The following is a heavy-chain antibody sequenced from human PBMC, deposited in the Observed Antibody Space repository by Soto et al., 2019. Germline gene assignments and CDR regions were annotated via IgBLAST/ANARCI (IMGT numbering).Heavy chain of an antibody. D-gene: IGHD1-1*01. Sequence: SVKVSCKASGGTFSSYAISWVRQAPGQGLEWMGGIIPIFGTANYAQKSQGRVTITADKSTSTAYMELSSLRSEDTAVYYCARDLRTDYYYYGMDVWGQGTTVTVSS. CDR2: IIPIFGTA. V-gene: IGHV1-69*06. CDR1: GGTFSSYA. CDR3: ARDLRTDYYYYGMDV. J-gene: IGHJ6*02.